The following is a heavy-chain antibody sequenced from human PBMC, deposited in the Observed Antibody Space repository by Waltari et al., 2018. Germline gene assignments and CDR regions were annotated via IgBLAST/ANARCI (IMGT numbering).Heavy chain of an antibody. V-gene: IGHV3-21*06. CDR3: AREAPNYYYYMDV. D-gene: IGHD6-6*01. CDR2: IGNGGDIV. J-gene: IGHJ6*03. Sequence: EVQLVESGGGLVKPGGSRRLSGEASGFPCSSYSVNWVRQAPGKGLEWLSSIGNGGDIVYYADSVRGRFTVSRDDAKSSLFLQMNSLTPEDTAVYYCAREAPNYYYYMDVWGKGTAVTVSS. CDR1: GFPCSSYS.